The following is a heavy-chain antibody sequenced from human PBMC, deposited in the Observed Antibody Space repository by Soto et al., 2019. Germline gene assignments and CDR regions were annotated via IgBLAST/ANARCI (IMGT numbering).Heavy chain of an antibody. D-gene: IGHD2-8*01. J-gene: IGHJ4*02. CDR2: IGPSSSYT. CDR1: GFTFSDYY. Sequence: GGSLRLSCVASGFTFSDYYMSWIRQAPGKGLEWVSYIGPSSSYTNYADSVKGRFTISRDNTKNSLYLQMNSLRAEDTAVYYCARVVRLMLYSDYWGQGTLVTVSS. V-gene: IGHV3-11*06. CDR3: ARVVRLMLYSDY.